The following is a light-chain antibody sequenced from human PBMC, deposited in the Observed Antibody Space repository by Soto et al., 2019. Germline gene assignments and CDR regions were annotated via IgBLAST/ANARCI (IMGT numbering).Light chain of an antibody. J-gene: IGLJ2*01. Sequence: QSALAQPASVSGSPGQSITIPCIGTTSDIGAYNYVSWYQQHPDKAPKLMIYDVTYRPSGVSSRFSGSKSGNTASLTISGLQAEDEADYFCSSYTSTNTVVFGGGTKLTVL. CDR1: TSDIGAYNY. CDR3: SSYTSTNTVV. CDR2: DVT. V-gene: IGLV2-14*03.